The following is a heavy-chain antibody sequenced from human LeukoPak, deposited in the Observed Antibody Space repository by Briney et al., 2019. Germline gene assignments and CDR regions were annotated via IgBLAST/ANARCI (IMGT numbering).Heavy chain of an antibody. CDR3: AREHPSGYYYDSSGYPEVRGDAFDI. J-gene: IGHJ3*02. Sequence: SETLSLTCTVSGGSISSYYWSWIRQPPGKGLKWIGNIYYSGYTTYSPSLRSRVTISVDTSKNQFSLKLSSVTAADTAVYYCAREHPSGYYYDSSGYPEVRGDAFDIWGQGTMVTVSS. V-gene: IGHV4-59*01. D-gene: IGHD3-22*01. CDR1: GGSISSYY. CDR2: IYYSGYT.